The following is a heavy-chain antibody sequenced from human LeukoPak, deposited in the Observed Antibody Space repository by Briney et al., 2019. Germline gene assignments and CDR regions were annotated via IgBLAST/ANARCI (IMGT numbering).Heavy chain of an antibody. CDR3: ARQEQWGQGARAFDI. D-gene: IGHD6-19*01. J-gene: IGHJ3*02. V-gene: IGHV3-48*04. CDR1: GFTFSTYS. CDR2: ISRSSSTT. Sequence: PGGSLRLSCAASGFTFSTYSMNWVRQAPGKGLEWVSYISRSSSTTYYADFVKGRFTISRDNAKNSLYLQMNSLRAADTAVYYCARQEQWGQGARAFDIWGLGTMVTVSS.